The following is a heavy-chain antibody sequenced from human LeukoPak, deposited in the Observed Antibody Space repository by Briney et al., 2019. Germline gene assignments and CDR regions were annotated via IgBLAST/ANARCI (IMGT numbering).Heavy chain of an antibody. CDR2: ISYDGSNK. Sequence: PGGSLRLSCAASGFTFSSYAMHWVRQAPGKGLEWVAVISYDGSNKYYADSVKGRFTISRDNSENTLYLQMNSLRAEDTAVYYCAREGDIVVVPAASGPLDYWGQGTLVTVSS. J-gene: IGHJ4*02. V-gene: IGHV3-30-3*01. CDR1: GFTFSSYA. CDR3: AREGDIVVVPAASGPLDY. D-gene: IGHD2-2*01.